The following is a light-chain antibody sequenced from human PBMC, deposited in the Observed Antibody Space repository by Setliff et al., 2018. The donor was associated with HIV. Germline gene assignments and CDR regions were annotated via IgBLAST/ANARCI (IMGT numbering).Light chain of an antibody. V-gene: IGLV2-14*01. Sequence: QSVLTQPASVSGSPGQSITISCTGTSSDVGGYNYVSWYQQHPGKAPKLMIYDVSKRPSGVSDRFSGSKSGNTASLTISGLQAEDEADYYCSSSRSSTIEVFGT. CDR2: DVS. J-gene: IGLJ1*01. CDR1: SSDVGGYNY. CDR3: SSSRSSTIEV.